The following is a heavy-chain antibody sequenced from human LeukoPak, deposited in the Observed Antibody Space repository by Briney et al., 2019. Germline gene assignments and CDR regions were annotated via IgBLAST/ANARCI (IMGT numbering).Heavy chain of an antibody. D-gene: IGHD1-26*01. CDR1: GFTFSSYA. Sequence: GRSLRLSCAASGFTFSSYAMSWVRQAPGKGLEWVSAISGSGGSTYYADSVKGRFTISRDNSKNTLYLQMNSLRAEDTAVYYCASHTTSGSYSDFDYWGQGTLVTVSS. V-gene: IGHV3-23*01. CDR3: ASHTTSGSYSDFDY. CDR2: ISGSGGST. J-gene: IGHJ4*02.